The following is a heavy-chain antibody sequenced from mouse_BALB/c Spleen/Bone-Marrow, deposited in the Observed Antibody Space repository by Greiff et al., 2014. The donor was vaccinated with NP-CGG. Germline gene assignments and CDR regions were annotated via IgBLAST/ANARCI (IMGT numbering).Heavy chain of an antibody. CDR1: GYTFTTYY. D-gene: IGHD4-1*01. CDR2: INPNNGGT. CDR3: TRGRTWDFDY. Sequence: QVQLQQSGAELVKPGTSVKLSRKASGYTFTTYYMYWVKQRPGQGLEWIGEINPNNGGTNFKEKFKSKATLTVDKSSSTAYMQLSILTSEDSAVYYCTRGRTWDFDYWGQGTTLTVSS. V-gene: IGHV1S81*02. J-gene: IGHJ2*01.